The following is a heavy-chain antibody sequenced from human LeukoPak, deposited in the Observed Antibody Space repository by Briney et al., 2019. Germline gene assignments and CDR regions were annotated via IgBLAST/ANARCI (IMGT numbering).Heavy chain of an antibody. CDR1: GFTFSSYS. CDR2: ISSSSSYI. Sequence: GGSLRLSCAASGFTFSSYSMNWVRQAPGKGLEWASSISSSSSYIYYADSVKGRFTISRDNAKNSLYLQMNSLRAEDTAVYYCARGGYSGYHFDYWGQGTLVTVSS. V-gene: IGHV3-21*01. CDR3: ARGGYSGYHFDY. J-gene: IGHJ4*02. D-gene: IGHD5-12*01.